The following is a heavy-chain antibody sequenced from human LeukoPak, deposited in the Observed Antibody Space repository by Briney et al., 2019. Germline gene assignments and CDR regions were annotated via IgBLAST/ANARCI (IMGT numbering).Heavy chain of an antibody. Sequence: GGSLRLSCAASGFIFSNYVMHWVRQAPGKGLEWMTMISYDGNSKYYAGSVKGRFTISRDNSKNTLYLQMNSLGAEDTAVYFCARDYYGSGSLNTGVEYWGQGTLVTVSS. D-gene: IGHD3-10*01. CDR3: ARDYYGSGSLNTGVEY. CDR1: GFIFSNYV. V-gene: IGHV3-30*04. J-gene: IGHJ4*02. CDR2: ISYDGNSK.